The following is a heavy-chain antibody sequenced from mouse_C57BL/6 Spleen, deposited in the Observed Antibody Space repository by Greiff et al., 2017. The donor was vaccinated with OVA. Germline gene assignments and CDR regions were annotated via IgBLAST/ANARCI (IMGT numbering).Heavy chain of an antibody. CDR1: GFTFSNYW. V-gene: IGHV6-3*01. CDR3: TGELGRNFDY. J-gene: IGHJ2*01. Sequence: EVKVEESGGGLVQPGGSMKLSCVASGFTFSNYWMNWVRQSPEKGLEWVAQIRLKSDNYATHYAESVKGRFTISRDDSKSSVYLQMNNLRAEDTGIYYCTGELGRNFDYWGQGTTLTVSS. D-gene: IGHD4-1*01. CDR2: IRLKSDNYAT.